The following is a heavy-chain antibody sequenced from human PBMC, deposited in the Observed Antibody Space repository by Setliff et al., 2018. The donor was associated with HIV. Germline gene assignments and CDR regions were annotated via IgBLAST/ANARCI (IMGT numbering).Heavy chain of an antibody. Sequence: SETLSLTCAVYGGSFSGYHWSWIRQSPGKGLEWIGEIDHSGSTDDNPSLKSRVTISVDTSKNQFSLKVNSVTAADTAVYYCVRPSLGIGGGSIFHNWGQGTLVTVS. D-gene: IGHD3-3*01. CDR3: VRPSLGIGGGSIFHN. CDR2: IDHSGST. J-gene: IGHJ4*02. V-gene: IGHV4-34*01. CDR1: GGSFSGYH.